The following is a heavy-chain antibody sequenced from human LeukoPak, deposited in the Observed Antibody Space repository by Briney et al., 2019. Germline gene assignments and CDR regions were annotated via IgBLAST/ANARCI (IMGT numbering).Heavy chain of an antibody. D-gene: IGHD6-13*01. V-gene: IGHV1-46*03. CDR2: INPSGGST. CDR1: GYTFTSYY. Sequence: GASVKVSCKASGYTFTSYYMHWVRQAPGQGLEWMGIINPSGGSTSYAQKFQGRVTMTRDTSTNTVYMELSSLRSEDTAVYYCAREVAAAGRSVIVVTNYFDYWGQGTLVTVSS. CDR3: AREVAAAGRSVIVVTNYFDY. J-gene: IGHJ4*02.